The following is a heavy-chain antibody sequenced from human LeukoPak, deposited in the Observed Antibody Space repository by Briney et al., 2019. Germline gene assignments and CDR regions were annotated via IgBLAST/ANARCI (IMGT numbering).Heavy chain of an antibody. CDR3: AKVSGSSSSSLDY. D-gene: IGHD2-2*01. J-gene: IGHJ4*02. CDR2: ISGSSGGT. Sequence: GGSLRLSCAASGFTFSNYAMNWVRQAPGKGLEWVSGISGSSGGTSYADSVKGRFTISRDNSENTLYLQMNSLRAEDTAIFYCAKVSGSSSSSLDYWGQGTLVTVSS. CDR1: GFTFSNYA. V-gene: IGHV3-23*01.